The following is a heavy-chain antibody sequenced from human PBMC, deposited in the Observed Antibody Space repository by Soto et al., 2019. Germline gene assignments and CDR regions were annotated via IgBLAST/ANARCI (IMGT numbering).Heavy chain of an antibody. CDR2: MYYTGKT. V-gene: IGHV4-30-4*01. Sequence: QVQLQESGPGLVKPSQTLSLTCTVSCTTISSGYHYWSWIRQAPGKGLEWIGYMYYTGKTYYNTSLQSRVNLSVDTSKNQLSLKMTSVTAADTAMYFCARVYGRGDYFDFWGRGTLVYVSS. CDR1: CTTISSGYHY. CDR3: ARVYGRGDYFDF. J-gene: IGHJ4*02. D-gene: IGHD1-26*01.